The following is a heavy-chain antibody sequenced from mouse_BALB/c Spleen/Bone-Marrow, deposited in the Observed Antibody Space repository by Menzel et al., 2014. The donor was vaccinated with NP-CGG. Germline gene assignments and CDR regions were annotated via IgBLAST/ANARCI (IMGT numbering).Heavy chain of an antibody. CDR1: GYTFTDYA. CDR3: ARRGGFYAMDY. Sequence: QVQLQQSGAELVRPGVSVKISCKGSGYTFTDYAMHWVKQSHAKSIEWIGVISTYYGDASYNQKFKGKATMTVDKSSSTAYMELARLTSEDSAIYYCARRGGFYAMDYWGQGTSVTVSS. J-gene: IGHJ4*01. CDR2: ISTYYGDA. V-gene: IGHV1S137*01.